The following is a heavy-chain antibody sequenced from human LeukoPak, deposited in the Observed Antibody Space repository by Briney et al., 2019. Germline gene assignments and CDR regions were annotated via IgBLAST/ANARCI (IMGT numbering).Heavy chain of an antibody. CDR3: ARNSKNYYGSEPYYYYYMDV. D-gene: IGHD3-10*01. V-gene: IGHV4-59*01. J-gene: IGHJ6*03. CDR2: IYYSGDT. CDR1: GGSISGYY. Sequence: SETLSLTCTVSGGSISGYYWSWIRQPPGKGLEWIGYIYYSGDTNHNPSLKSRVTILVDTSKNQFSLKLSSVTAADTAVYYCARNSKNYYGSEPYYYYYMDVWGKGTTVTVSS.